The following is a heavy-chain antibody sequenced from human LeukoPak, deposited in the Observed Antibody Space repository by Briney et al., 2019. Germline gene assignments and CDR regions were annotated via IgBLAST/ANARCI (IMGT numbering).Heavy chain of an antibody. V-gene: IGHV3-33*05. CDR1: GFILTTHG. CDR3: ARDVSFGGLDF. D-gene: IGHD3-16*01. J-gene: IGHJ4*02. Sequence: PRGSLRLSCAASGFILTTHGMHWVRPAAGKGLGWVAGMLYDGRREDYADSVKGRFTLSRDTSKNTLNIHMKRLRVEDTAMFYYARDVSFGGLDFRGQGTLVTVSS. CDR2: MLYDGRRE.